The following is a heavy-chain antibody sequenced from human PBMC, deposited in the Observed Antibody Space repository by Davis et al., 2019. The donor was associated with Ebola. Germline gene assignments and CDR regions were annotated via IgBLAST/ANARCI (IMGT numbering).Heavy chain of an antibody. CDR2: INSDGSST. CDR3: AKDYEWLPLFDY. CDR1: GFTFSSYW. V-gene: IGHV3-74*01. J-gene: IGHJ4*02. D-gene: IGHD5-12*01. Sequence: PGGSLRLSCAASGFTFSSYWMHWVRQAPGKGLVWVSRINSDGSSTSYADSVKGRFTISRDNAKNTLYLQMNSLRAEDTAVYYCAKDYEWLPLFDYWGQGTLVTVSS.